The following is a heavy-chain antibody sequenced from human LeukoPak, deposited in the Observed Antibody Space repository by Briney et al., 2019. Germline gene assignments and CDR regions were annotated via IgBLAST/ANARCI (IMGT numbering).Heavy chain of an antibody. CDR2: ISGSSSYI. V-gene: IGHV3-21*01. Sequence: GGSLRLSCAASGFTFSSYTMKWVRQAPGKGLEWVSSISGSSSYIYYADSVKGRFTISRDNAKNSLYLQMNSLRAEDTAVYYCARHLSGITGYTYGRGIDYWGQGTLVSVSS. CDR1: GFTFSSYT. CDR3: ARHLSGITGYTYGRGIDY. J-gene: IGHJ4*02. D-gene: IGHD5-18*01.